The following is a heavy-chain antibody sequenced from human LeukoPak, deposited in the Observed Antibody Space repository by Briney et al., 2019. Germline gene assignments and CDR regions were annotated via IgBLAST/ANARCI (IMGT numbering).Heavy chain of an antibody. CDR2: ISSSSSYI. Sequence: GGSLGLSCAASGFTFSSYSMNWVRQAPGKGLEWVSSISSSSSYIYYADSVKGRFTISRDNAKNSLYLQMNSLRAEDTAVYYCAREPARYYYDSSGYYFDYWGQGTLVTVSS. J-gene: IGHJ4*02. D-gene: IGHD3-22*01. CDR1: GFTFSSYS. V-gene: IGHV3-21*01. CDR3: AREPARYYYDSSGYYFDY.